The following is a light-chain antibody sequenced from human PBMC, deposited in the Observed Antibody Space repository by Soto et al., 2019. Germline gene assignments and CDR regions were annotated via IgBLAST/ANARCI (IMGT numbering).Light chain of an antibody. V-gene: IGKV3D-20*02. CDR2: GAS. CDR1: QSVSSSY. J-gene: IGKJ5*01. Sequence: IVLTQSPGTLSLSPGERATLSCRSSQSVSSSYLAWYQQKPGQAPRLLIYGASSRATGIPDRFSGGGSGTDFTLTISSLEPEDFAVYYCQQRSNWPPITFGQGTRLEIK. CDR3: QQRSNWPPIT.